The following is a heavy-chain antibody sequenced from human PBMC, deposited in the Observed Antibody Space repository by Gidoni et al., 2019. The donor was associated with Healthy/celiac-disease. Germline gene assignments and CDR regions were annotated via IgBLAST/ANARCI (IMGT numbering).Heavy chain of an antibody. D-gene: IGHD3-10*01. CDR3: ASGYGSGSYYISFDY. Sequence: EVQLVETGGGLIQPGGSLRLSCAASGFTVSSNYMSWVRQAPGKGLEWVSVIYSGGSTYYADSVKGRFTIARDNSKNTLYLQMNSLRAEDTAVYYCASGYGSGSYYISFDYWGQGTLVTVSS. V-gene: IGHV3-53*02. CDR2: IYSGGST. J-gene: IGHJ4*02. CDR1: GFTVSSNY.